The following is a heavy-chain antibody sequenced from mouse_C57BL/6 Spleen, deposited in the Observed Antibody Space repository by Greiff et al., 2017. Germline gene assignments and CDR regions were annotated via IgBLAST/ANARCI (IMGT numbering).Heavy chain of an antibody. J-gene: IGHJ1*03. CDR2: ILPGSGST. CDR1: GYTFTGYW. V-gene: IGHV1-9*01. Sequence: KLSCKATGYTFTGYWIEWVKQRPGHGLEWIGEILPGSGSTNYNEKVKGKATFTADTSSNTAYMQLSSLTTEDSAIYYCARSGVTTVVPGYFDVWGTGTTVTVSA. D-gene: IGHD1-1*01. CDR3: ARSGVTTVVPGYFDV.